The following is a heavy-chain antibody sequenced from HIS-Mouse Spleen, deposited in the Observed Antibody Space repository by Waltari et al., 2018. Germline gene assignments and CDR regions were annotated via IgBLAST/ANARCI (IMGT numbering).Heavy chain of an antibody. J-gene: IGHJ4*02. D-gene: IGHD3-22*01. CDR2: RNPNSGGT. Sequence: QVQLVQSGAEVKKPGASVKVSCKASGYTFTGYYMHWVRQAPGQGLEWMGWRNPNSGGTNYAQKFQGRLTMTRDTYISTAYMELSRLRSDDTAVYYCARYYPSYYYDSSGSFDYWGQGTLVTVSS. CDR3: ARYYPSYYYDSSGSFDY. CDR1: GYTFTGYY. V-gene: IGHV1-2*02.